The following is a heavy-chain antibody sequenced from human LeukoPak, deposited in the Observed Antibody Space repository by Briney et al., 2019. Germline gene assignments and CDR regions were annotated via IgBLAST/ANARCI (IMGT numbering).Heavy chain of an antibody. Sequence: GGSLRLSCVASGFTFSDYYMSWLRQAPGKGLECVSYISSSGGTIYYADSVKGRFTISRDNANNSLYLQMNSLRAEDTAVYYCARDREPTDAFDIWGQGTMVTVSS. CDR2: ISSSGGTI. CDR3: ARDREPTDAFDI. V-gene: IGHV3-11*01. CDR1: GFTFSDYY. D-gene: IGHD1-26*01. J-gene: IGHJ3*02.